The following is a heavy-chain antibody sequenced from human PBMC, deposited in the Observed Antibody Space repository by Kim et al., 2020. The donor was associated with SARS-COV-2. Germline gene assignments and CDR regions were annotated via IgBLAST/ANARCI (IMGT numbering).Heavy chain of an antibody. CDR3: ARHPAARTGQNWFDP. J-gene: IGHJ5*02. CDR2: IYYSGST. D-gene: IGHD6-6*01. V-gene: IGHV4-59*08. CDR1: GGSISSYY. Sequence: SETLSLTCTVSGGSISSYYWSWIRQPPGKGLEWIGYIYYSGSTNYNPSLKSRVTISVDTSKNQFSLKLSSVTAADTAVYYCARHPAARTGQNWFDPWGQGTLVTVSS.